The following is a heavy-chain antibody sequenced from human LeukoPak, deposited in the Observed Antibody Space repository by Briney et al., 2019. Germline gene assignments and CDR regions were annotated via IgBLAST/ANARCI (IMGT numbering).Heavy chain of an antibody. CDR2: ISYDGSNK. V-gene: IGHV3-30*18. CDR3: AKDGGDFWSGYYPDY. D-gene: IGHD3-3*01. CDR1: GFTFSSYG. Sequence: GGSLRLSCAASGFTFSSYGMHWVRQAPGKGLEWVAVISYDGSNKYHADSVKGRFTISRDNSKNTLYLQMNSLRAEDTAVYYCAKDGGDFWSGYYPDYWGQGTLVTVSS. J-gene: IGHJ4*02.